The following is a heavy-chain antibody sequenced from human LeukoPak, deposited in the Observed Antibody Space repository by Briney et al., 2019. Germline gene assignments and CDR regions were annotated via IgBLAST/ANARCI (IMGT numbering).Heavy chain of an antibody. CDR3: ARAAYNSSPDY. Sequence: PGGSLRLSCAASGFTFSDYWMVWVRQVPGKGLAWVSHIDSDGSSTTYADSVKGRFTISRDNAKNTLYLQMTSLRGEDTAVYYCARAAYNSSPDYWGQGTLVTVSS. CDR1: GFTFSDYW. CDR2: IDSDGSST. J-gene: IGHJ4*02. V-gene: IGHV3-74*01. D-gene: IGHD2/OR15-2a*01.